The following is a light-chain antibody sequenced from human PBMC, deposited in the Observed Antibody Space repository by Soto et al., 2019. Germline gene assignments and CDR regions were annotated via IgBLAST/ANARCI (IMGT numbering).Light chain of an antibody. V-gene: IGLV2-8*01. CDR3: SSYAGSSNV. J-gene: IGLJ1*01. CDR2: EVN. CDR1: SSDVGGYNY. Sequence: QLVLTQPPSASGSPGQSVAISCTGTSSDVGGYNYVSWYQQHPGKAPKLMIYEVNKRPSGVPDRFPGSKSGNTASLTVSGLQAEDEADYYCSSYAGSSNVFGTGTKLTVL.